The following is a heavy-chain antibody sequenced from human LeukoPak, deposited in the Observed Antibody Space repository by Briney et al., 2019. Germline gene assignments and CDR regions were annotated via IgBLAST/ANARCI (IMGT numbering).Heavy chain of an antibody. J-gene: IGHJ4*02. CDR2: INSDGSST. CDR3: ASSTRSSTGCCFDY. CDR1: GFTFSSYW. D-gene: IGHD2-2*01. V-gene: IGHV3-74*01. Sequence: PGGSLRLSCPASGFTFSSYWMHWVRQAPGKGLVWVSRINSDGSSTSYADSVKGRFTISRDNAKNTLYLQMNSLRAEDTAVYYCASSTRSSTGCCFDYWGQGTLVTVSS.